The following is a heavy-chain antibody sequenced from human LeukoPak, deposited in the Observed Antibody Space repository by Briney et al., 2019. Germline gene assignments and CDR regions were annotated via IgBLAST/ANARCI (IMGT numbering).Heavy chain of an antibody. CDR2: INHSGST. CDR3: ARGRSVVVPAAMRTSYGMDV. Sequence: SETLSLTCTVSGGSISGYYWSWIRQPPGKGLEWIGEINHSGSTNYNPSPKSRVTISVDTSKNQFSLKLSSVTAADTAVYYCARGRSVVVPAAMRTSYGMDVWGQGTTVTVSS. CDR1: GGSISGYY. J-gene: IGHJ6*02. D-gene: IGHD2-2*01. V-gene: IGHV4-34*01.